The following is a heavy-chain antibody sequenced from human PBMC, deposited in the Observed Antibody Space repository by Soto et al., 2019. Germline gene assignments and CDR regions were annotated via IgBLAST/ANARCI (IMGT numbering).Heavy chain of an antibody. CDR1: GFTLSGRS. Sequence: EVQLVESRGGLVQPGGSLRLSCAASGFTLSGRSMHWVRQAPGKGLVWVSGIDNAGTDSTYADSVKGRFTSSRDNAKNMLYQQMNSLIVGDTAVYYCARGWFGPDVWGKGTTVTVSS. CDR3: ARGWFGPDV. CDR2: IDNAGTDS. D-gene: IGHD3-10*01. V-gene: IGHV3-74*01. J-gene: IGHJ6*04.